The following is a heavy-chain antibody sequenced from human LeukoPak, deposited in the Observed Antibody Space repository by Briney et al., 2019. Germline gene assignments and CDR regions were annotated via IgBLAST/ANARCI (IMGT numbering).Heavy chain of an antibody. Sequence: PGGSLRLSCAASGFTFSSYAMHWVRQAPGKGLEWVAVISYDGSNKYYADSVKGRFTISRDNSKNTLYLQMNSLRAEDTAVYYCARDGRIAGREGNYFDYWGQGTLVTVSS. V-gene: IGHV3-30*04. CDR1: GFTFSSYA. CDR2: ISYDGSNK. J-gene: IGHJ4*02. D-gene: IGHD6-13*01. CDR3: ARDGRIAGREGNYFDY.